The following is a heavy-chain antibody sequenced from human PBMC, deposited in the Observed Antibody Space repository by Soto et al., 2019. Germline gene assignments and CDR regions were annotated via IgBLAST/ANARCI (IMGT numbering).Heavy chain of an antibody. J-gene: IGHJ6*02. D-gene: IGHD1-1*01. CDR3: ARQRRNTRIVLIKHYATDF. CDR1: SGTISSRSHY. Sequence: SETLSLTCTVSSGTISSRSHYWAWIRQPPGKGLEWIGVIDDSGSTHYSESLKSRVTISVDTSKNQFSLKVSSVTATDTAVYYCARQRRNTRIVLIKHYATDFWGQGTAVTVSS. V-gene: IGHV4-39*01. CDR2: IDDSGST.